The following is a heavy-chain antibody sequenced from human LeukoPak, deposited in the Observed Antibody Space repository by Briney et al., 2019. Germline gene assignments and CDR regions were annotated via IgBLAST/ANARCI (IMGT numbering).Heavy chain of an antibody. D-gene: IGHD6-19*01. CDR1: RYTFTSYD. J-gene: IGHJ5*02. Sequence: GASVKVSCKASRYTFTSYDINWVRQAPGKGLEWMGGFDPEDGETIYAQKFQGRVTMTEDTSTDTAYMELSSLRSEDTAVYYCATAFIAVAGTPWFDPWGQETLVTVSS. CDR2: FDPEDGET. CDR3: ATAFIAVAGTPWFDP. V-gene: IGHV1-24*01.